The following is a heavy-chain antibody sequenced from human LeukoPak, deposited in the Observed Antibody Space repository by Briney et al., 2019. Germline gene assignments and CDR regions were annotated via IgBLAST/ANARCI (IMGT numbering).Heavy chain of an antibody. Sequence: GGSLRLSCAASGFTFSSYSMNWVRQAPGKGLEWVSSISSSSSYIYYVDSVKGRFTISRDNAKNSLYLQMNSLRAEDTAVYYCARQTMVVTESWFDPWGQGTLVTVSS. J-gene: IGHJ5*02. CDR2: ISSSSSYI. D-gene: IGHD4-23*01. CDR1: GFTFSSYS. V-gene: IGHV3-21*01. CDR3: ARQTMVVTESWFDP.